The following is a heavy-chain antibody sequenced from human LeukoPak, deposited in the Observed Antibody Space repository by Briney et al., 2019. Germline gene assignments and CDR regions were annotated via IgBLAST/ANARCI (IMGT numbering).Heavy chain of an antibody. V-gene: IGHV4-59*08. CDR2: IYYTGST. CDR1: GGSIGSYY. D-gene: IGHD6-6*01. Sequence: SETLSLTCTVSGGSIGSYYWSWIRQPPGKGLEWLGYIYYTGSTDYNPSLESRVTMSVDTSKNQFSLKLRSMTAADTAVYYCARVASSSAEGVDYWGQGTLVAVSS. J-gene: IGHJ4*02. CDR3: ARVASSSAEGVDY.